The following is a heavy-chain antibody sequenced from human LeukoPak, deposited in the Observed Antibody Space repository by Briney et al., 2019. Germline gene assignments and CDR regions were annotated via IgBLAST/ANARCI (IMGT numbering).Heavy chain of an antibody. D-gene: IGHD6-19*01. Sequence: GGSVKVSCKTSGYTFTSFDIHWVRQAPGQGLEWMGWMKPNDGNRGFAQKFQGRLTMTSDTSLVTAYMELARLTSDDTAVHYCARGGSVAGTSNYFDPWGQGTLVTVSS. V-gene: IGHV1-8*01. CDR1: GYTFTSFD. CDR3: ARGGSVAGTSNYFDP. CDR2: MKPNDGNR. J-gene: IGHJ5*01.